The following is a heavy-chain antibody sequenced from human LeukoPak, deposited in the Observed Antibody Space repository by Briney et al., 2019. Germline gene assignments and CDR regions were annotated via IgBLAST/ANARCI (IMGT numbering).Heavy chain of an antibody. V-gene: IGHV3-23*01. CDR1: GFTFSSSA. CDR2: ISASGGST. J-gene: IGHJ6*02. CDR3: AKVSGGGLYYDGMDV. Sequence: GGSLRLSCAASGFTFSSSAMSWVRQVPGKGLEWVSGISASGGSTSYADSARGRFTISRDSSKNTLYLQMNSLRAEDTAVYYCAKVSGGGLYYDGMDVWGQGATVTVSS. D-gene: IGHD1-14*01.